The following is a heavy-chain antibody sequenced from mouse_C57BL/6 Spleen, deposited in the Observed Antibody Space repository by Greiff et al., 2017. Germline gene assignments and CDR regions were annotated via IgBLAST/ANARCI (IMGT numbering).Heavy chain of an antibody. Sequence: QVQLKQSGPELVKPGASVKISCKASGYAFSSSWMNWVKQRPGKGLEWIGRIYPGDGDTNYNGKFKGKATLTADKSSSTAYMQLSSLTSEDSAVYFCARSDYYSSSYGYAMDYWGQGTSVTVSS. J-gene: IGHJ4*01. CDR1: GYAFSSSW. D-gene: IGHD1-1*01. CDR3: ARSDYYSSSYGYAMDY. V-gene: IGHV1-82*01. CDR2: IYPGDGDT.